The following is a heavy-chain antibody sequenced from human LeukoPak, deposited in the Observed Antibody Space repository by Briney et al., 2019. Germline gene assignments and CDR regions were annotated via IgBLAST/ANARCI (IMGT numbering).Heavy chain of an antibody. CDR3: ARVEYSSSGFLYYFDY. CDR2: ISYDGGNK. Sequence: GGSLRLSCGASGFTFSSYGMHWVRQAPGKGLEWVAVISYDGGNKYYADSVKGRFTISRDNSKNTLYLQMNSLRSEDTAVYYCARVEYSSSGFLYYFDYWGQGTLVTVSS. V-gene: IGHV3-30*03. CDR1: GFTFSSYG. D-gene: IGHD6-6*01. J-gene: IGHJ4*02.